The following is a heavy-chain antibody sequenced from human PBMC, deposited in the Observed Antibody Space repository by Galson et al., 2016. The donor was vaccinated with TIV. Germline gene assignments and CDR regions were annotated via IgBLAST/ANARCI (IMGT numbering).Heavy chain of an antibody. Sequence: LRLSCAASGLSVSINYMTWVRQAPGKGLEWVSLLTDGGNTYYPDTVKGRFTISRDTSKNTLYLQMNSLRVEDTAVYYCARDRIVDATYYYYYFGLDVWGQGTAVTVSS. V-gene: IGHV3-66*02. D-gene: IGHD1-26*01. CDR1: GLSVSINY. CDR2: LTDGGNT. J-gene: IGHJ6*02. CDR3: ARDRIVDATYYYYYFGLDV.